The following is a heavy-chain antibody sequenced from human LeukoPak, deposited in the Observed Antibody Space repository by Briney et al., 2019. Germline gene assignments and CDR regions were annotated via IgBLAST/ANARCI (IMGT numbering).Heavy chain of an antibody. V-gene: IGHV4-61*08. CDR1: GDPISSHSDY. J-gene: IGHJ4*02. CDR2: TYYTGST. CDR3: AREYSAFDY. D-gene: IGHD4-11*01. Sequence: SETLSLTCTVSGDPISSHSDYKWTWIRQSPQKGLEWIGYTYYTGSTNYNPSLRSRLTISVDTSMNQFSLRLTAVTAADTAVYYCAREYSAFDYWGQGALVTVSS.